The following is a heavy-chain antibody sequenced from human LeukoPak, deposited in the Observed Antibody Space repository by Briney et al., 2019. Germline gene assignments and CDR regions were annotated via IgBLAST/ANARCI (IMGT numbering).Heavy chain of an antibody. V-gene: IGHV4-34*01. CDR3: ARARYYYDSSVSK. Sequence: PSETLSLTCAVYGGSFSGYYWSWIRQPPGKGLEWIGEINQSGSTNYNPSLKSRVTISVDTSKNQFSLKLSSVTAADTAVYYCARARYYYDSSVSKWGQGTLVTVSS. CDR2: INQSGST. CDR1: GGSFSGYY. D-gene: IGHD3-22*01. J-gene: IGHJ4*02.